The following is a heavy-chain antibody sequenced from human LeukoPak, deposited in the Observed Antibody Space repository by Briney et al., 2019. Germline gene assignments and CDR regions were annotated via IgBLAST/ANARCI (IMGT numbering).Heavy chain of an antibody. J-gene: IGHJ4*02. V-gene: IGHV1-18*01. D-gene: IGHD2-15*01. Sequence: GASVKVSCKASGYTFTSYGISWVRQAPGQGLEWMGWISAYNGNTNYAQKLQGRVTVTTDTSTSTAYMELRSLRSDDTAVYYCARDRYCSGGSCYGYWGQGTLVTVSS. CDR2: ISAYNGNT. CDR1: GYTFTSYG. CDR3: ARDRYCSGGSCYGY.